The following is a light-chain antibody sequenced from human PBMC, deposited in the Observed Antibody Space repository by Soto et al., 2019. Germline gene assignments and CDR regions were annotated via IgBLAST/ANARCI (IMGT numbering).Light chain of an antibody. CDR1: QTVRNNY. J-gene: IGKJ4*01. CDR2: DAS. V-gene: IGKV3-20*01. Sequence: EIVLTQSPGTLSLSPGEIATLSFRASQTVRNNYLAWYQQKPGQAPRLLIYDASSRATGIPDRFSGGGSGTDFTLTISRLEPEDFAVYYCQQFSSYPLTFGGGTKVDIK. CDR3: QQFSSYPLT.